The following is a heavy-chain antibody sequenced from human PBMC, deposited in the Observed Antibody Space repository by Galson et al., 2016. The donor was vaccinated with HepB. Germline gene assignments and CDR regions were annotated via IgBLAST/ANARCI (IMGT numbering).Heavy chain of an antibody. CDR2: DSMDGRRK. D-gene: IGHD2/OR15-2a*01. CDR1: GFASRNYG. V-gene: IGHV3-30*03. J-gene: IGHJ4*02. Sequence: SLRLSCAASGFASRNYGMHWVHQAPGKGLEWVAADSMDGRRKWYAESVKGRFTIPRDNFNNMLFLQMSSLRPDDTAVYFCARRHEYCPPVGCSVDYWGQGTLVSVSS. CDR3: ARRHEYCPPVGCSVDY.